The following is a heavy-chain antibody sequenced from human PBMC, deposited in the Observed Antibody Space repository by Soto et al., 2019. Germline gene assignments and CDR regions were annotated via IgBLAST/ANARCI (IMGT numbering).Heavy chain of an antibody. V-gene: IGHV4-59*08. CDR3: ALSLDAFDI. Sequence: SETLSLTCNVSGGSVSGYHWSWIRQPPGKGLEWIGYINNNENTDYNPSLESRDTISVDKSKNHFSLKLSFVTAADTAVYYCALSLDAFDIWGQGTMVTVSS. CDR1: GGSVSGYH. J-gene: IGHJ3*02. CDR2: INNNENT.